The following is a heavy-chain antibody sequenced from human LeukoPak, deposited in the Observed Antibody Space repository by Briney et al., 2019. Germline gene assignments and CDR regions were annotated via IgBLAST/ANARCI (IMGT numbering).Heavy chain of an antibody. D-gene: IGHD1-7*01. J-gene: IGHJ5*02. CDR3: ARDPLGNWNYNWFDP. Sequence: ASVKVSCKASGYTFSGYYMHWVRQAPGQGLEWMGWINPNSGDTNYAQKFQGRVTMTRDTSISTAYMELSRLRSDDTAVYYCARDPLGNWNYNWFDPWGQGTLVTVSS. V-gene: IGHV1-2*02. CDR1: GYTFSGYY. CDR2: INPNSGDT.